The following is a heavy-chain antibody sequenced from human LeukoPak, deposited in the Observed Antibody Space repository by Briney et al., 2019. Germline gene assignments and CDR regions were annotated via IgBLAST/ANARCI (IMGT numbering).Heavy chain of an antibody. CDR3: ARDLSMHEAHYRTYYDSSGYYLSWFDP. J-gene: IGHJ5*02. CDR1: GGSISSNNYY. V-gene: IGHV4-61*02. Sequence: SETLSLTCTVSGGSISSNNYYWNWIRQPAGKGLEWIGRIYTSGSTNYNPSLKSRVTISVDTSRNQFSLKLSSVTAADTAVYYCARDLSMHEAHYRTYYDSSGYYLSWFDPWGQGTLVTVSS. D-gene: IGHD3-22*01. CDR2: IYTSGST.